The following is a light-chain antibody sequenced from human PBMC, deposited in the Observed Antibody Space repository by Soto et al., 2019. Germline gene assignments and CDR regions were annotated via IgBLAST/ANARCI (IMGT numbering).Light chain of an antibody. CDR3: QQRSNWPPTWT. Sequence: EIVLTQSPGTLSLSPGERATLSCRASQSVSSSYLAWYQQKPGQPPRLLIYGASSRATGIPDRFSGSGSGTDFTLTISSLEPEDFAVYYCQQRSNWPPTWTFGQGTKVDIK. J-gene: IGKJ1*01. V-gene: IGKV3D-20*02. CDR2: GAS. CDR1: QSVSSSY.